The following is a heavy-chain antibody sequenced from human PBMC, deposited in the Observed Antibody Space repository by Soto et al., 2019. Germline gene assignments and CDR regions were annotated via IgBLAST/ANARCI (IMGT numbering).Heavy chain of an antibody. CDR2: MNPNSGNT. CDR1: GYTFTSYY. CDR3: AREKGVYCSSTSCYPAGGHYYYGMDV. J-gene: IGHJ6*02. V-gene: IGHV1-8*01. Sequence: ASVKVSCRASGYTFTSYYINWGRQATGQGLEWMGWMNPNSGNTGYAQKFQGRVTMTRNTSISTAYMELSSLRSEDTAAYYCAREKGVYCSSTSCYPAGGHYYYGMDVWGQGTPVTSP. D-gene: IGHD2-2*01.